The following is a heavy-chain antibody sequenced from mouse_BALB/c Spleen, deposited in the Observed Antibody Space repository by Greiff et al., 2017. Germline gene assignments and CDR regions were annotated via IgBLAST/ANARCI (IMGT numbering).Heavy chain of an antibody. CDR2: IWGGGST. V-gene: IGHV2-6-4*01. CDR1: GFSLSRYS. D-gene: IGHD2-4*01. CDR3: ASMITTEYYYAMDY. Sequence: VKVVESGPGLVAPSQSLSITCTVSGFSLSRYSVHWVRQPPGKGLEWLGMIWGGGSTDYNSALKSRLSISKDNSKSQVFLKMNSLQTDDTAMYYCASMITTEYYYAMDYWGQGTSVTVSS. J-gene: IGHJ4*01.